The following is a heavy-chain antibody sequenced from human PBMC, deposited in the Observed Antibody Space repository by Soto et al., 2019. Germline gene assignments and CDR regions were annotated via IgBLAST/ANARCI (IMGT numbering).Heavy chain of an antibody. CDR2: ISGSGGSR. V-gene: IGHV3-23*01. D-gene: IGHD3-22*01. CDR3: AKDRYYDSSGYPMDV. J-gene: IGHJ6*02. Sequence: LRLSCAASGFTFSSYAMSWVRQAPGKGLEWVSTISGSGGSRYYADSVKGRFTISRDNSKNTLYPQMNSLRAEDTAVYYCAKDRYYDSSGYPMDVWGQGTTVTVSS. CDR1: GFTFSSYA.